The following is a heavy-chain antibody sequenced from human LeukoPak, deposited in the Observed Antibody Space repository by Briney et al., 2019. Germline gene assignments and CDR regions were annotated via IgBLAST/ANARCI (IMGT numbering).Heavy chain of an antibody. CDR1: GGSISSYY. CDR2: IYYSGST. CDR3: ARDAYGGNPPYFDC. J-gene: IGHJ4*02. D-gene: IGHD4-23*01. V-gene: IGHV4-59*01. Sequence: SETLSLTCTVSGGSISSYYRSWIRQPPGKGLEWIGYIYYSGSTNYNPSLKSRVTISVDTSKNQFSLKLSSVTAADTAVYYCARDAYGGNPPYFDCWGQGTLVTVSS.